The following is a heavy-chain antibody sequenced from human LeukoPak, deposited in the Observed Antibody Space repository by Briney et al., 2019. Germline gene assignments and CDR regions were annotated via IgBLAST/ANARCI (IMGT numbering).Heavy chain of an antibody. J-gene: IGHJ4*02. D-gene: IGHD6-13*01. V-gene: IGHV3-11*04. CDR2: ISSSGSTI. CDR3: ARDLSSSWNKFDY. Sequence: GGSLRLSCAASGFTVSSNYMSWVRQAPGKGLEWVSYISSSGSTIYYADSVKGRFTISRDNAKNSLYLQMNSLRAEDTAVYYCARDLSSSWNKFDYWGQGTLVTVSS. CDR1: GFTVSSNY.